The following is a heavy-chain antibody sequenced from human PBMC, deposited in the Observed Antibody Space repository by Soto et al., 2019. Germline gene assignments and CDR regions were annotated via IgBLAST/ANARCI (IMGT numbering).Heavy chain of an antibody. D-gene: IGHD3-10*01. CDR2: IYYSGST. CDR3: ARHYWPDVVRGVSFDY. V-gene: IGHV4-39*01. J-gene: IGHJ4*02. CDR1: GGSISSSSYY. Sequence: SETLSLTCTVSGGSISSSSYYWGWIRQPPGKGLEWIGSIYYSGSTYYNPSLKSRVTISVDTSKNQFSLKLSSVTAADTAVYYCARHYWPDVVRGVSFDYWGQGTLVTVSS.